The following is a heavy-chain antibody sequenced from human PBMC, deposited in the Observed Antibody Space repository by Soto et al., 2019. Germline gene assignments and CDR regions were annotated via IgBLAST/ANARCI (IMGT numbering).Heavy chain of an antibody. CDR3: ARHKGSGYGGYFDY. J-gene: IGHJ4*02. D-gene: IGHD5-12*01. CDR2: IYYSGST. V-gene: IGHV4-59*08. Sequence: PSETLSLTCTVSGGSISSYYWSWIRQPPGKGLEWIGHIYYSGSTNYNPSIKSRVTISVDTSKNQFSLKLSSVTAADTAVYYCARHKGSGYGGYFDYWGQGTLVTVSS. CDR1: GGSISSYY.